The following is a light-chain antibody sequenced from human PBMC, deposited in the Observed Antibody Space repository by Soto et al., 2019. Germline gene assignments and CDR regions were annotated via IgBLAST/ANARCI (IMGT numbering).Light chain of an antibody. Sequence: QSVLTQPASVSGSPGQSITISCTGTSSDVGSYNLVSWYQQHPGKAPKLMIYEGSKRPSGVSNRFSGSKSGNTASLTISGLQAEDEADYYCCSYVGSSTPHVVFGGGTKVSVL. CDR1: SSDVGSYNL. CDR3: CSYVGSSTPHVV. CDR2: EGS. J-gene: IGLJ2*01. V-gene: IGLV2-23*01.